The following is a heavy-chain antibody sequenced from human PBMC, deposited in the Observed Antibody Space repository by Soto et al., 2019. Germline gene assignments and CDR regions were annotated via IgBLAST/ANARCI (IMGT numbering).Heavy chain of an antibody. D-gene: IGHD2-15*01. CDR2: ISGSGGTT. CDR3: ARDGCGGSCRVPQNYYYGMDV. Sequence: EVHLLESGGGLVQPGGSLRLSCAASGFTFSSYAMSWVRQAPGKGLEWVSTISGSGGTTYYADSVKGRFTISRDNSKNTLYLQMNSLRAEDTAIYYCARDGCGGSCRVPQNYYYGMDVWGQGTTVTVSS. CDR1: GFTFSSYA. V-gene: IGHV3-23*01. J-gene: IGHJ6*02.